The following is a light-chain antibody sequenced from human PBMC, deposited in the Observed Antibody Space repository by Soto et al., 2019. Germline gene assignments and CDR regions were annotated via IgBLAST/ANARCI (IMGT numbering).Light chain of an antibody. CDR3: QQHDNFPT. CDR1: QTISSW. CDR2: DAS. J-gene: IGKJ5*01. V-gene: IGKV1-33*01. Sequence: DIQMTQSPSTLSGSVGARVPINCRASQTISSWLAWYQQKPGKAPKLLIYDASNLQTGVPSRFSGSGSGTDFTLIISRLQPEDIATYYCQQHDNFPTFGQGTRLEIK.